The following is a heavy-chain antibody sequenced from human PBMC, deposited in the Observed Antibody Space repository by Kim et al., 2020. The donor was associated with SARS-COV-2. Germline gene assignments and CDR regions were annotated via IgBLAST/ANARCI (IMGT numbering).Heavy chain of an antibody. CDR3: ARDPGFCSGGYCYGEWYFDL. D-gene: IGHD2-15*01. Sequence: SETLSLTCTVSGGSISNYCWSWIRQPPGKGLEWIGYFCYSGSTNYNPSLKSRVTISVDTSKNQFSLKLSSVTAADTAFYYCARDPGFCSGGYCYGEWYFDLWGRGTLVTVSS. CDR2: FCYSGST. V-gene: IGHV4-59*01. J-gene: IGHJ2*01. CDR1: GGSISNYC.